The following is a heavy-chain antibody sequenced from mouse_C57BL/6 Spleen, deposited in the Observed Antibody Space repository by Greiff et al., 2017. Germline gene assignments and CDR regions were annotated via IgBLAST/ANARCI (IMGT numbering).Heavy chain of an antibody. CDR1: GFSLTSYG. V-gene: IGHV2-2*01. CDR2: IWSGGST. Sequence: VQLQESGPGLVQPSQSLSITCTVSGFSLTSYGVHWVRQSPGKGLEWLGVIWSGGSTDYNAAFISRLSISKDNSKSQVFFKMNSLQADDTAIYYCARGYYGYDSAWFDYWGQGTLVTVSA. CDR3: ARGYYGYDSAWFDY. J-gene: IGHJ3*01. D-gene: IGHD2-2*01.